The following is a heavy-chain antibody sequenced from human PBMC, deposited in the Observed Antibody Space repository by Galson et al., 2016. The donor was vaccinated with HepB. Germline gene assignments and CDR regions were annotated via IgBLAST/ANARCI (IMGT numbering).Heavy chain of an antibody. CDR3: AAGFFHS. CDR2: IFYGGDT. V-gene: IGHV4-39*01. D-gene: IGHD3-9*01. CDR1: GVSISTSRYY. J-gene: IGHJ4*02. Sequence: SETLSLTCSVSGVSISTSRYYWGWVRQPPGKGLEWIATIFYGGDTYYSPSLRSRVSIAVDTSRNQVSLDLTSVTAADTAVYSCAAGFFHSWGLGLLVTVSS.